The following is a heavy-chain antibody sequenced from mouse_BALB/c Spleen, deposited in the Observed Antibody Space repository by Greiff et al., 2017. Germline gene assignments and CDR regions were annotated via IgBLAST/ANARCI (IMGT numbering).Heavy chain of an antibody. CDR3: ARGNGNYHFDV. CDR1: GYAFTNYL. J-gene: IGHJ1*01. Sequence: VQLQQSGAELVRPGTSVKVSCKASGYAFTNYLIEWVKQRPGQGLEWIGVINPGSGGTNYNEKFKGKATLTADKSSSTAYMQLSSLTSDDSAVYFCARGNGNYHFDVWGAGTTVTVSS. V-gene: IGHV1-54*03. CDR2: INPGSGGT. D-gene: IGHD2-1*01.